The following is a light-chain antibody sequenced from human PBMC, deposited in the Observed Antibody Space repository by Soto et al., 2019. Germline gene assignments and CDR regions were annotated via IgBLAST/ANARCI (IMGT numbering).Light chain of an antibody. V-gene: IGKV3D-15*01. J-gene: IGKJ1*01. Sequence: EIVMTQYPATLSVSPGERATLSCRASQSVSSNLAWYQQKPGQAPRLLIYDASNRATGIPARFSGSGSGTDFTLTISSLQPDDSATYYCQQYNTFWTFGQGTKVDIK. CDR2: DAS. CDR3: QQYNTFWT. CDR1: QSVSSN.